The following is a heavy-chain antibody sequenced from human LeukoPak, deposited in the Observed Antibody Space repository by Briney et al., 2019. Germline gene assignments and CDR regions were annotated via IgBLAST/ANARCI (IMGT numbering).Heavy chain of an antibody. V-gene: IGHV5-51*01. CDR1: GYTFINYW. CDR3: ARSSQAFTISHAFDI. D-gene: IGHD3-9*01. CDR2: IYPGDSDT. J-gene: IGHJ3*02. Sequence: GESLKISCEASGYTFINYWIGWVRQMPGKGLEWMGIIYPGDSDTRYSPSFQGQVTISADKSTSTAYLQWSSLKASDTAMYYCARSSQAFTISHAFDIWGQGTMVTVSS.